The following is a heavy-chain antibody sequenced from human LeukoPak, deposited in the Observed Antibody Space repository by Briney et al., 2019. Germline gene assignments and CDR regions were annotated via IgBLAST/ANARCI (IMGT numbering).Heavy chain of an antibody. D-gene: IGHD1-26*01. CDR1: GFTLSKAW. CDR3: TTDPYYDI. V-gene: IGHV3-15*01. CDR2: IKSNSDGGTT. Sequence: GGSLRLSCAASGFTLSKAWMTWVRQAPGKGLEWVGRIKSNSDGGTTDYAAPVKGRFSISRDDSKNTLYLQMNSLKTEDTALYYCTTDPYYDIWGQGTMVTVSS. J-gene: IGHJ3*02.